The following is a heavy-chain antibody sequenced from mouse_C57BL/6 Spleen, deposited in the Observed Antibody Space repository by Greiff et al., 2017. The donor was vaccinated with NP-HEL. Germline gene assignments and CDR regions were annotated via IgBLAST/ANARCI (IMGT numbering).Heavy chain of an antibody. CDR2: INPSSGYT. V-gene: IGHV1-4*01. Sequence: VQLQQSGAELARPGASVKMSCKASGYTFTSYTMHWVKQRPGQGLEWIGYINPSSGYTKYKQKFKDKATLTADKSSSTAYMQLSSLTSEDSAVYYCASARGFAYWGQGTLVTVSA. CDR1: GYTFTSYT. CDR3: ASARGFAY. J-gene: IGHJ3*01.